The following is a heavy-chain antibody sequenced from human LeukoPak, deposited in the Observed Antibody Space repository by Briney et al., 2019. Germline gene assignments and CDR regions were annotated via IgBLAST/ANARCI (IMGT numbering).Heavy chain of an antibody. V-gene: IGHV4-39*07. CDR1: GGSISSTTYY. J-gene: IGHJ4*02. CDR2: IYYSGST. D-gene: IGHD1-26*01. Sequence: PSETLSLTCSVSGGSISSTTYYWGWIRQTPGKGLEWIGSIYYSGSTYYDPSLKSRVTISVDTSKNQISLKLASVTAADTAVYYCARDVGATPGYFDYWGQGTLVTVSS. CDR3: ARDVGATPGYFDY.